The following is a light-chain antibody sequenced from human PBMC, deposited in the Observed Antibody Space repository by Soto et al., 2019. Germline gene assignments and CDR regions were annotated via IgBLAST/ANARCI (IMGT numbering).Light chain of an antibody. CDR3: GSSISGSSYV. CDR1: NRDIGGYNY. Sequence: QSALTQPASVSGSPGQSITISCTGNNRDIGGYNYVSWYKQNPGEPPKLLIYDVTNRPSGISNRFSGSKSGNTASLTISGLQTDDEADYYFGSSISGSSYVFGTGSKVTVL. V-gene: IGLV2-14*03. J-gene: IGLJ1*01. CDR2: DVT.